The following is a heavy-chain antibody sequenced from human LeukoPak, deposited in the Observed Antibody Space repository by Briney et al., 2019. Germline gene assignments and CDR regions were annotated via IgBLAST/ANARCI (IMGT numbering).Heavy chain of an antibody. Sequence: SQTLSLTCAISGDSVSSNSAAWNWIRQSPSRGLEWLGRTYYRSKWYNDYAVSVKSRITINPDTSKNQFSLQLNSATPEDTAVYYCARAGGYSGYDKDYYYYYGMDVWGQGTTVTVSS. CDR1: GDSVSSNSAA. CDR3: ARAGGYSGYDKDYYYYYGMDV. CDR2: TYYRSKWYN. J-gene: IGHJ6*02. V-gene: IGHV6-1*01. D-gene: IGHD5-12*01.